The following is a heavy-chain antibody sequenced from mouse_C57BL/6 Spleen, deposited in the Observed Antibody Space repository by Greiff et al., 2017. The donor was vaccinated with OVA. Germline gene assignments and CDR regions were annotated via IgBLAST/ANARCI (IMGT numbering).Heavy chain of an antibody. V-gene: IGHV1-81*01. CDR2: IYPRSGNT. J-gene: IGHJ2*01. Sequence: VKLQESGAELARPGASVKLSCKASGYTFTSYGISWVKQRTGQGLEWIGEIYPRSGNTYYNEKFKGKATLTADKSSSTAYMELRSLTSEDSAVYFCARFVTTVVATRSYFDYWGQGTTLTVSS. CDR3: ARFVTTVVATRSYFDY. CDR1: GYTFTSYG. D-gene: IGHD1-1*01.